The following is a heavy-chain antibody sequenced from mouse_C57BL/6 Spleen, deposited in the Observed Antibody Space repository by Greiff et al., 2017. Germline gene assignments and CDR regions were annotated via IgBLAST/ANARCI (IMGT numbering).Heavy chain of an antibody. CDR1: GYTFTDYY. V-gene: IGHV1-26*01. Sequence: VQLQQSGPELVKPGASVKISCKASGYTFTDYYINWLKQSHGKSLEWIGDINPNNGGTSYNQKFKGKATLTVDKSSSTANMELRSLTSEDSAVYYGASGGNDYDGVSWLAYWGQGTLVTVSA. J-gene: IGHJ3*01. D-gene: IGHD2-4*01. CDR3: ASGGNDYDGVSWLAY. CDR2: INPNNGGT.